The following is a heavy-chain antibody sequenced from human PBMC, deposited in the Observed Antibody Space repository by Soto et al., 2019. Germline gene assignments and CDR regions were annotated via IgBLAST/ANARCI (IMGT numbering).Heavy chain of an antibody. CDR2: IDSDGSTT. V-gene: IGHV3-74*01. CDR3: ARPADSNYGPGVDV. J-gene: IGHJ6*02. D-gene: IGHD4-4*01. CDR1: GFTFSVYW. Sequence: EVQLVESGGGLVQPGGSLRLSCAASGFTFSVYWMHWVRQAPGKGLVWVSRIDSDGSTTSYADSVKGRFTISRDNAKSTLYLQMISLGAGDTAVYYCARPADSNYGPGVDVWCQGTTVTVSS.